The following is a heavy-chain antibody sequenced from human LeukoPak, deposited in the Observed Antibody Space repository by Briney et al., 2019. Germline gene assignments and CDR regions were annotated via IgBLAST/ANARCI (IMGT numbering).Heavy chain of an antibody. D-gene: IGHD3-9*01. CDR1: GFTFSSYE. Sequence: GGSLRLSCAASGFTFSSYEMNWVRQAPGEGLEWVATIKPDGSEKWYVNSVKGRFTISRDNAKNSLYLQMNSLRAEDTAVYYCARDTYYDILTGYYSYWGQGTLVTVSS. V-gene: IGHV3-7*03. CDR3: ARDTYYDILTGYYSY. J-gene: IGHJ4*02. CDR2: IKPDGSEK.